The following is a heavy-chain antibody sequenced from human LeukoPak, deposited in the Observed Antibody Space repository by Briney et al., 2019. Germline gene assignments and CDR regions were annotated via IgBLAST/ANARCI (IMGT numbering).Heavy chain of an antibody. CDR2: INHSGNVN. CDR1: GFTFSSYW. D-gene: IGHD3-16*01. J-gene: IGHJ6*02. CDR3: ARGGGLDV. V-gene: IGHV3-7*03. Sequence: GGSLRLSCAASGFTFSSYWMNWARQAPGKGLEWVASINHSGNVNYYVDSVKGRFTISRDNAKNSLYLQMSNLRAEDTAVCFCARGGGLDVWGQGATVTVSS.